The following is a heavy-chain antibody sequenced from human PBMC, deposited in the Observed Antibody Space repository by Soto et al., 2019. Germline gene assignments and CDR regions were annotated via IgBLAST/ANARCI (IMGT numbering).Heavy chain of an antibody. D-gene: IGHD4-17*01. CDR3: VRVRFSATTRDCFDY. V-gene: IGHV4-4*02. CDR1: GDPMNSRDW. Sequence: VQLQESGPALVEPSRSLSLTCAVSGDPMNSRDWWSWIRQPPGKGLEWIGEVRPGGSTNYNAALNSRLTVSVDESKDQFSLRLTSVTAADTAVYYCVRVRFSATTRDCFDYRGQGRLVTVSS. CDR2: VRPGGST. J-gene: IGHJ4*02.